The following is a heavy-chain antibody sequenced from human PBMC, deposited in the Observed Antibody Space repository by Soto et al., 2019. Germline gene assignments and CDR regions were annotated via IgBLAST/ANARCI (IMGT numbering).Heavy chain of an antibody. CDR2: INPNSGGT. V-gene: IGHV1-2*04. Sequence: ASVKVSCKASGYTFTSYAMHWVRQAPGQRLEWMGWINPNSGGTNYAQKFQGWVTMTRDTSISTAYMELSRLRSDDTAVYFCAKFMDSGAWYGGIDPWGQGTLVTVSS. CDR3: AKFMDSGAWYGGIDP. D-gene: IGHD6-19*01. CDR1: GYTFTSYA. J-gene: IGHJ5*02.